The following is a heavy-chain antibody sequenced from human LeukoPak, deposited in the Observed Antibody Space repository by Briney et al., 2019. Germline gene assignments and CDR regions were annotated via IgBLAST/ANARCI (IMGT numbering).Heavy chain of an antibody. Sequence: GGSLRLSCAASGFTFSSYGMHWVRQAPGKGLEWVAFIRYDGSNKYYADSVKGRFTISRDNSKNTLYLQMNSLRAEDTAVYYCAKLGIVVVPAAKDAFDIWGQGTMVTVSS. D-gene: IGHD2-2*01. V-gene: IGHV3-30*02. CDR3: AKLGIVVVPAAKDAFDI. J-gene: IGHJ3*02. CDR2: IRYDGSNK. CDR1: GFTFSSYG.